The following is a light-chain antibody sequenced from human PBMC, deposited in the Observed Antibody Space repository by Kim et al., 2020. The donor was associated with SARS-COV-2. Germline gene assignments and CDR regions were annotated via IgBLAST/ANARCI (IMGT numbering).Light chain of an antibody. CDR2: EVS. Sequence: GQSVTISCTGTSGDVGSYNRVSWYQQPPGTAPKLIIYEVSNRPSGVPDRFSGSKSGNMASLTISGLQAEDEADYYCSSYTTSNTGVFGTGTKVTVL. J-gene: IGLJ1*01. CDR3: SSYTTSNTGV. CDR1: SGDVGSYNR. V-gene: IGLV2-18*02.